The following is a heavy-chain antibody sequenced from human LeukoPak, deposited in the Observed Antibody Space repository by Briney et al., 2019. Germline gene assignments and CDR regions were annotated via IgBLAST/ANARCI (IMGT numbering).Heavy chain of an antibody. D-gene: IGHD2-15*01. J-gene: IGHJ5*02. CDR2: LYYSGST. CDR1: GGSISSSSYS. Sequence: PSETLSLTCTVSGGSISSSSYSWAWIRQPPGKGLEWIGSLYYSGSTNYNPSLKSRVTISVDTSKSQFSLKLSSVTAADTAVYFCARHLCSGDSCSHRWFDPWGQGTLVTVSS. V-gene: IGHV4-39*01. CDR3: ARHLCSGDSCSHRWFDP.